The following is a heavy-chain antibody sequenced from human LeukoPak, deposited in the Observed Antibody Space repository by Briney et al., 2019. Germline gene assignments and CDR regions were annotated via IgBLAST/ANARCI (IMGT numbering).Heavy chain of an antibody. J-gene: IGHJ4*02. V-gene: IGHV1-2*02. CDR1: GYTITDYY. D-gene: IGHD3-22*01. CDR3: TRGSYYDSSGYSGVRLFDH. CDR2: INPNSGGT. Sequence: ASVKVSCKASGYTITDYYIHWVRQAPGQGLEWMGWINPNSGGTNYAQKFQGRVTMTSDTSISTAYMELSRLRSDDTALYYCTRGSYYDSSGYSGVRLFDHWGQGTPVTVPS.